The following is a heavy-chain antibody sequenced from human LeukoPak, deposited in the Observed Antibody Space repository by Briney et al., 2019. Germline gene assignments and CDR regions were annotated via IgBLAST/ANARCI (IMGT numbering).Heavy chain of an antibody. V-gene: IGHV3-74*01. Sequence: PGGSLRLSCAASGFTFSTYYMHWVRQVPGKGLVWVSRIAGDGTTTTYADSVKGRFTISRDNAKNTLYLQMNSLRAEDTAIYYCARYNWGFTLDIWGQGTMVTVSS. CDR1: GFTFSTYY. D-gene: IGHD1-1*01. J-gene: IGHJ3*02. CDR2: IAGDGTTT. CDR3: ARYNWGFTLDI.